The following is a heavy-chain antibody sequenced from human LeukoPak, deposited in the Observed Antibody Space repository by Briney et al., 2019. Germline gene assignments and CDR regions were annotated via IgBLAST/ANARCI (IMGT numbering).Heavy chain of an antibody. CDR1: GGSISSYY. V-gene: IGHV4-59*08. D-gene: IGHD5-18*01. Sequence: SETLSLTCTVSGGSISSYYWSWIRQPPGKGLEWIGYIYYSESTNYNPSLKSRVTISVDTSKNQFSLKLSSVTAADTAVYYCARHLNVDTAYNWFDPWGQGTLVTVSS. J-gene: IGHJ5*02. CDR2: IYYSEST. CDR3: ARHLNVDTAYNWFDP.